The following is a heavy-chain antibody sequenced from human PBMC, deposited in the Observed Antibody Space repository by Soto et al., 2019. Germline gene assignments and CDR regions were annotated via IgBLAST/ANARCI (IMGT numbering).Heavy chain of an antibody. V-gene: IGHV4-59*08. J-gene: IGHJ4*02. Sequence: PSETLSLTCTVSGCCISSYYWVWIRQPPGKGLQWIGYIYNDGSTNYNPSLKSRVTISVDTSTNQFSLRLSSVTAADTAVYYCARSPAVFTYYFDYWGQGALVTVSS. CDR1: GCCISSYY. D-gene: IGHD5-18*01. CDR3: ARSPAVFTYYFDY. CDR2: IYNDGST.